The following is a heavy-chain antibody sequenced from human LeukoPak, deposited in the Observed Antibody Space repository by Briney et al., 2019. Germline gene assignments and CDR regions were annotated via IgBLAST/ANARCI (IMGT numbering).Heavy chain of an antibody. CDR1: GYTFTSYY. J-gene: IGHJ4*02. CDR3: ARVRTTKSGGDYAFGLDY. D-gene: IGHD4-17*01. V-gene: IGHV1-46*01. Sequence: GASVKVSCKASGYTFTSYYMHWVRQAPGQGLEWMGIINPSGGSTSYAQKFQGRVTMTRDMSTSTVYMELSSLRSEDTAVYYCARVRTTKSGGDYAFGLDYWGQGTLVTVSS. CDR2: INPSGGST.